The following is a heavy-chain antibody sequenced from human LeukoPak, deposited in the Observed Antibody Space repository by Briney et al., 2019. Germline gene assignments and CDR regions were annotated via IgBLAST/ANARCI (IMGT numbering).Heavy chain of an antibody. V-gene: IGHV1-2*02. Sequence: ASVKVSCKASGYTFTGYYMHWVRQAPGQGLEWMGWINPNSGGTNYAQKFQGRVTMTRDTSISTAYMELSRLRSDDTAVYYCARSGHYYDSSGYLDALDIWGQGTMVTVSS. CDR3: ARSGHYYDSSGYLDALDI. D-gene: IGHD3-22*01. CDR2: INPNSGGT. CDR1: GYTFTGYY. J-gene: IGHJ3*02.